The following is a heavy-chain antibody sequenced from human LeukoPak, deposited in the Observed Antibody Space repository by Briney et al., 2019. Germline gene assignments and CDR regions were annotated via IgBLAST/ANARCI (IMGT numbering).Heavy chain of an antibody. V-gene: IGHV3-7*03. D-gene: IGHD6-19*01. CDR3: VRGSGWVDS. CDR2: IKQDGSDK. CDR1: GFTFSNYW. Sequence: GGSLRLSCAASGFTFSNYWMTWVRQPPGKGLEWVANIKQDGSDKYYVDSVKGRFTISRDNAQNSVYLQMNSLRVEDTAMYDCVRGSGWVDSWGQGTLVTVS. J-gene: IGHJ5*01.